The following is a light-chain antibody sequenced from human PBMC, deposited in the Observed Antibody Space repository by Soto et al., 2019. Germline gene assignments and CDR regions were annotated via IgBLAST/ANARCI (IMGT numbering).Light chain of an antibody. CDR3: SAYAGSNNFV. V-gene: IGLV2-8*01. CDR2: EVS. CDR1: SSDVGGYNY. J-gene: IGLJ1*01. Sequence: QSALTQPPSASGSLGQSVTISCTGTSSDVGGYNYVSWYQQHLGKAPKLIIYEVSQRPSGVPDRFSGSKSGNTASLTVSGLQTEDEADYYCSAYAGSNNFVFGSGTKLTVL.